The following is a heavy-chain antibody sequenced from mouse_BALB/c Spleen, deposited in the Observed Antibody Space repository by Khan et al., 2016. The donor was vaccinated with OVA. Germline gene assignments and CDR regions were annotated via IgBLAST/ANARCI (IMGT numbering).Heavy chain of an antibody. D-gene: IGHD2-14*01. CDR2: INPSNGYT. J-gene: IGHJ3*01. Sequence: VQLLESGAELTRPGASVKMSCKASGYTFISYTIHWIKKRPGQGLEWIGYINPSNGYTNYNQKFKDKATLTTDKSSTTAYLQLSSLTSDDSAVYNCVRDGAYHRNDGWFAYWGQGTLVTVSA. CDR1: GYTFISYT. V-gene: IGHV1-4*01. CDR3: VRDGAYHRNDGWFAY.